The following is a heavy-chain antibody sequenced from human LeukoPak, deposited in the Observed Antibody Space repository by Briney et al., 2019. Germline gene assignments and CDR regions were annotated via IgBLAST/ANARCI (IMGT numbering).Heavy chain of an antibody. V-gene: IGHV3-74*01. Sequence: PRGSLRLSCVASGFTFSSYWMHWVRQAPGKGLVWVSRINSDGSSTSYMDSVKGRFTTSTDNAKNTLYLQMNSLRAEDTAVYYCARVGYSSGWYRAWGQGTLVTVSS. CDR1: GFTFSSYW. D-gene: IGHD6-19*01. CDR3: ARVGYSSGWYRA. CDR2: INSDGSST. J-gene: IGHJ5*02.